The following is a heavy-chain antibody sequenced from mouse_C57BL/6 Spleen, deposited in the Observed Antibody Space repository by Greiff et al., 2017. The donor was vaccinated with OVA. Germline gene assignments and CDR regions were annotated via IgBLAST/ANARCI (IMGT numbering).Heavy chain of an antibody. CDR2: IYPGDGDT. Sequence: QVQLQQSGAELVKPGASVKISCKASGYAFSSYWMNWVKQRPGKGLEWIGQIYPGDGDTNYNGKFKGKATLTADKSSSTAYMQLSSLTSEDSAVYFCARLDYSKEFDYWGQGTTLTVSS. CDR3: ARLDYSKEFDY. CDR1: GYAFSSYW. D-gene: IGHD2-5*01. V-gene: IGHV1-80*01. J-gene: IGHJ2*01.